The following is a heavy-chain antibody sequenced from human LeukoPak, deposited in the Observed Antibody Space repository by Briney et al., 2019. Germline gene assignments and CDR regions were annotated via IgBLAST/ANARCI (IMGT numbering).Heavy chain of an antibody. CDR3: AREGDVLMVYVIWYYMDV. CDR1: GFTFSSFE. V-gene: IGHV3-48*03. CDR2: ISSGGNKI. Sequence: GGSLRLSCAASGFTFSSFEITWVRQAPGKGLEWVSSISSGGNKIYYVESVKGRFTISRDNAKNSLYLQMNRLRAEDTAVYYCAREGDVLMVYVIWYYMDVWGKGTTVTVSS. J-gene: IGHJ6*03. D-gene: IGHD2-8*01.